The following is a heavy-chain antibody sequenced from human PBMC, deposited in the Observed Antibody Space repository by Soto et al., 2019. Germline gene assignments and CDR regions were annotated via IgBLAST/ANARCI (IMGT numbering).Heavy chain of an antibody. CDR1: GGSFSGYY. J-gene: IGHJ6*03. CDR2: INHSGST. Sequence: QVQLQQWGAGLLKPSETLSLTCAVYGGSFSGYYWSWIRQPPGKGLEWIGEINHSGSTNYNPSLKSRVTISVDTSKNQFSLKLSSVTAADTAVYYCARGFGFLDLTQDYYMDVWGKGTTVTVSS. CDR3: ARGFGFLDLTQDYYMDV. D-gene: IGHD3-3*01. V-gene: IGHV4-34*01.